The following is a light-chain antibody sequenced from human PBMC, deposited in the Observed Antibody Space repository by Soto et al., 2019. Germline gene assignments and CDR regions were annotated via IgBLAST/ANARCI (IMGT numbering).Light chain of an antibody. CDR1: QGISKY. CDR3: QKYNSALWT. V-gene: IGKV1-27*01. CDR2: VAS. J-gene: IGKJ1*01. Sequence: DIQMTQSPSSLSASVGDRVTITCRASQGISKYLAWYQQQPGKIPKLLIYVASTLQSGVPSRFSGSGSGTDFTLTISSLQPEDVATYYCQKYNSALWTFGQGTKVEIK.